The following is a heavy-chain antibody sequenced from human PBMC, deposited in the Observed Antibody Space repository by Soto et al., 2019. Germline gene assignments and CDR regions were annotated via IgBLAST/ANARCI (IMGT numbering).Heavy chain of an antibody. J-gene: IGHJ4*02. D-gene: IGHD6-19*01. V-gene: IGHV3-23*01. CDR2: ISGSGGSP. CDR1: GFTFSNYA. Sequence: LRLSCAASGFTFSNYAMNWVRQAPGKGLEWVSTISGSGGSPYYADSVKGRFTISRDNSKNTLYLQMSSLRAGDSAIYYCAKEGTSGLYYFDYWGQGTLVTVSS. CDR3: AKEGTSGLYYFDY.